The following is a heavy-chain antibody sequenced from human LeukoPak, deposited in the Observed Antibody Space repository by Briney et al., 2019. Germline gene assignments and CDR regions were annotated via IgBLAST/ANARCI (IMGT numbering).Heavy chain of an antibody. CDR1: GFIFSSYG. D-gene: IGHD3-22*01. J-gene: IGHJ4*02. V-gene: IGHV3-30*02. CDR2: IRYDGSNK. Sequence: GGSLRLSCAASGFIFSSYGMHWVRQAPGKGLEWVAFIRYDGSNKYYADSVKGRFTISRDSSKNTLYLQMNSLRAEDTAVYYCAKDQYYYDSSGYYYFDYWGQGTLVTVSS. CDR3: AKDQYYYDSSGYYYFDY.